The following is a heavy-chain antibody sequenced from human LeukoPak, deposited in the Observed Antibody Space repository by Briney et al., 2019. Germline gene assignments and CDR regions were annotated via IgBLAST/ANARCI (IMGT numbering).Heavy chain of an antibody. Sequence: APVKVSCKASGGSFSSYVINWVRQAHGQGLEWMGRIIPTLAIANYAQKFQGRVTITADKSTSTAYMELSSLRSEDTAVYYCAGHPDYGDYDLTRPYYYWGQGTLVTVSS. CDR1: GGSFSSYV. CDR3: AGHPDYGDYDLTRPYYY. CDR2: IIPTLAIA. J-gene: IGHJ4*02. D-gene: IGHD4-17*01. V-gene: IGHV1-69*04.